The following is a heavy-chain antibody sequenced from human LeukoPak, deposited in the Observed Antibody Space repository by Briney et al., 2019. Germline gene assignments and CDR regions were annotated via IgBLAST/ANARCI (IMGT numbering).Heavy chain of an antibody. CDR3: AKRQGQNRGRYDYFDP. CDR2: IHCSGYT. D-gene: IGHD1-26*01. V-gene: IGHV4-59*08. J-gene: IGHJ5*02. Sequence: SETLSLTCTVSGDSISSYYWSWIRQPPGQGLEWIAYIHCSGYTNYNPSLKSRVTISVDTSKNQFSLKVTSVPAAVTAVYYCAKRQGQNRGRYDYFDPWGQGTLVTVSS. CDR1: GDSISSYY.